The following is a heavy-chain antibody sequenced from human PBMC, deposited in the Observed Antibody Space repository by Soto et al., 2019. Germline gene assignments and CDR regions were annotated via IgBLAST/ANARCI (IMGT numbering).Heavy chain of an antibody. Sequence: PSETLSLTCAVSGGSISSGGYPWSWIRQPPGKGLEWIGYIYYDGNTYYNPSLKSRVTISVDRSKNQFSLKLSSVTAADTAVYYCARVPDRWGQGTLVTVSS. J-gene: IGHJ5*02. D-gene: IGHD2-2*01. CDR2: IYYDGNT. CDR1: GGSISSGGYP. V-gene: IGHV4-30-2*01. CDR3: ARVPDR.